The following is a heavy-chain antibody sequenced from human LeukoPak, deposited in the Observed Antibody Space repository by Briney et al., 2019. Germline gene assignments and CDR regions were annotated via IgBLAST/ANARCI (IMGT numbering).Heavy chain of an antibody. Sequence: SETLSLTCTVSGGSISSSSYYWGWIRQPPGKGLEWIGSIYYSGSTYYNPSLKSRVTISVDTSKNQFSLKLSSVTAADTAVYYCARGTTWIQLWAPLDYWGQGTLVTVSS. CDR2: IYYSGST. V-gene: IGHV4-39*07. D-gene: IGHD5-18*01. J-gene: IGHJ4*02. CDR1: GGSISSSSYY. CDR3: ARGTTWIQLWAPLDY.